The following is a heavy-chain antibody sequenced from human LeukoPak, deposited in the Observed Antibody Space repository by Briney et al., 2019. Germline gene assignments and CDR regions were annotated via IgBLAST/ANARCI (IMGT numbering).Heavy chain of an antibody. Sequence: PSETLSLTCAVYGGSFSGYYWSWIRQPPGKGLEWIGEINHSGSTKYNPSLKSRVTISVDTSKNQFSLKLSSVTAADTAVYYCARARRDCSGGSCYTKPYDYWGQGTLVTVSS. D-gene: IGHD2-15*01. CDR1: GGSFSGYY. J-gene: IGHJ4*02. CDR3: ARARRDCSGGSCYTKPYDY. V-gene: IGHV4-34*01. CDR2: INHSGST.